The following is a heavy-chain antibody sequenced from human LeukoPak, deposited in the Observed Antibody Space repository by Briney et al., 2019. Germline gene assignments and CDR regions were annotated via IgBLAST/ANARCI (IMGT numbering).Heavy chain of an antibody. J-gene: IGHJ5*02. CDR3: ARGNFGVVPNWFDP. CDR1: GGTFSSYA. CDR2: IIPIFGTA. D-gene: IGHD3-3*01. V-gene: IGHV1-69*13. Sequence: GASVKVSCKASGGTFSSYAISWVRQAPGQGLEWMGGIIPIFGTANYAQKFQGRVTITADESTSTAYMELSSLRSEDTAVYYCARGNFGVVPNWFDPWGQGTLVTVSS.